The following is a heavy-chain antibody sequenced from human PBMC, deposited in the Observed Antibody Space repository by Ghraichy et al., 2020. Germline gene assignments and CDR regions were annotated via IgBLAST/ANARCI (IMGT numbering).Heavy chain of an antibody. J-gene: IGHJ4*02. CDR3: ARGLRGDYYDSSPPPLFDS. CDR1: GGSISSYY. CDR2: IYSSGST. D-gene: IGHD3-22*01. Sequence: SETLSLTCTVSGGSISSYYWNWIRQPAGKGLEWIGRIYSSGSTNYNPSLKSRVTMSVDTSNNQFSLKLSSVTAADTAVYYCARGLRGDYYDSSPPPLFDSWGQGTLVTVSS. V-gene: IGHV4-4*07.